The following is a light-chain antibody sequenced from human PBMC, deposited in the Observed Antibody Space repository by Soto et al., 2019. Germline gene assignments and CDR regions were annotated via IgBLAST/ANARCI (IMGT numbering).Light chain of an antibody. J-gene: IGLJ7*01. CDR3: SSYTRTSTLV. Sequence: QSVLTQPASVSGSPGQSITISCTGTSSDIGDYNYVSWYQHNPGKAPKVIIYEVTHRPSGVSNRFSGSKSANTASLTISGLQAEDEADYYCSSYTRTSTLVFGGGTQLTVL. CDR2: EVT. V-gene: IGLV2-14*01. CDR1: SSDIGDYNY.